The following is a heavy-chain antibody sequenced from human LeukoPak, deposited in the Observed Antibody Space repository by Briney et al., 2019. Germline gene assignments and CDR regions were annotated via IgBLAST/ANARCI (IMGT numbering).Heavy chain of an antibody. Sequence: GGSLRLSCAASGFTVSSNYMGWVRQAPGKGLEWVSVIYSGGDTYYADAVKGRFTISRDNSKNMIYLEMSSLKAEDTAVYYCAKERSLEIAVAGTVFDYWGQGTLVTVFS. D-gene: IGHD6-19*01. J-gene: IGHJ4*02. CDR3: AKERSLEIAVAGTVFDY. CDR1: GFTVSSNY. V-gene: IGHV3-66*01. CDR2: IYSGGDT.